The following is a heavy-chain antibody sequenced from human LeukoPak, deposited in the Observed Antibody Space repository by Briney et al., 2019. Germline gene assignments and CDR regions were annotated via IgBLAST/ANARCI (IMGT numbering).Heavy chain of an antibody. CDR3: ATSPLSSGLKKDAFDI. Sequence: PSETLSLTCTVSGGSISSSSYYWGWIRQPPGKGLEWIGSIYHSGSTYYNPSLKSRVTISVDTSKNQFSLKLSSVTAADTAVYYCATSPLSSGLKKDAFDIWGQGTMVTVSS. V-gene: IGHV4-39*07. J-gene: IGHJ3*02. D-gene: IGHD6-19*01. CDR2: IYHSGST. CDR1: GGSISSSSYY.